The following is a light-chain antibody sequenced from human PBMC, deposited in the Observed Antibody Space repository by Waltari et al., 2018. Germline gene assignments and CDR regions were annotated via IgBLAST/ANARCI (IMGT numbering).Light chain of an antibody. Sequence: DIQMTQPPSSLSASLGDKVTITCRASQSISSYLYWYQQKPEKAPQLLIYAASSLQSGVPSRFSGRGSGTDFTLTITSLQPEDFATYYCQQGHSTPRTFGQGTKVEIK. J-gene: IGKJ1*01. CDR3: QQGHSTPRT. CDR1: QSISSY. V-gene: IGKV1-39*01. CDR2: AAS.